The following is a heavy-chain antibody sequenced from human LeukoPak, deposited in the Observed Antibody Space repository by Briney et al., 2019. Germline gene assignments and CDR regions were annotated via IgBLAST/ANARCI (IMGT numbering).Heavy chain of an antibody. D-gene: IGHD2-21*01. CDR1: GFTFSSYA. CDR2: ISGSGGST. J-gene: IGHJ4*02. CDR3: AKAIVVVFSGLDY. Sequence: GGSLRLSCAASGFTFSSYAMSWVRQAPGKGLEWVSAISGSGGSTYYADSVKGRFTISRDNSKNTLYLQMNSLRTEDTAVYYCAKAIVVVFSGLDYWGQGTLVTVSS. V-gene: IGHV3-23*01.